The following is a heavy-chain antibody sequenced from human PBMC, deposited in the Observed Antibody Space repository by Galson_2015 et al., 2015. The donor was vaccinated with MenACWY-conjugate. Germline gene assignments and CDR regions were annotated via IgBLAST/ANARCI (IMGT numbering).Heavy chain of an antibody. J-gene: IGHJ6*02. Sequence: SLRLSCAASGFTFSSYWMSWVRQAPGKGLEWVANIKQDGSEKYYVDSVKGRFTIPRDNAKNSLYLQMNSLRAEDTAVYYCAREGPVVITGVRYYYYGMDVWGQGTTVTVTS. CDR1: GFTFSSYW. V-gene: IGHV3-7*03. D-gene: IGHD3-22*01. CDR3: AREGPVVITGVRYYYYGMDV. CDR2: IKQDGSEK.